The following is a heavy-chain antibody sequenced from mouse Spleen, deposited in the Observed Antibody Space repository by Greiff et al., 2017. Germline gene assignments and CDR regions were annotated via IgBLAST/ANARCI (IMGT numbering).Heavy chain of an antibody. V-gene: IGHV1-59*01. CDR3: ARNPTMITTVLGY. Sequence: QVQLQQPGAELVRPGTSVKLSCKASGYTFTSYWMHWVKQRPGQGLEWIGVIDPSDSYTNYNQKFKGKATLTVDTSSSTAYMQLSSLTSEDSAVYYCARNPTMITTVLGYWGQGTTLTVSS. CDR2: IDPSDSYT. D-gene: IGHD2-4*01. CDR1: GYTFTSYW. J-gene: IGHJ2*01.